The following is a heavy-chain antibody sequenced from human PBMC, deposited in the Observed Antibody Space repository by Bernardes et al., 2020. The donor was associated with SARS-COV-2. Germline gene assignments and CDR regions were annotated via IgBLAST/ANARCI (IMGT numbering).Heavy chain of an antibody. V-gene: IGHV4-61*01. CDR1: GDSVNSGSYY. Sequence: ETLSLTCTVSGDSVNSGSYYWSWIRQPPGKGLEWIGYIYYSGRTKYNPSLKSRVTMSVDTSKNQFSLKLSSVTAADTAVYYCARAPYYYDNSGYYYVTFDYWGQGTLVTVSS. J-gene: IGHJ4*02. CDR3: ARAPYYYDNSGYYYVTFDY. D-gene: IGHD3-22*01. CDR2: IYYSGRT.